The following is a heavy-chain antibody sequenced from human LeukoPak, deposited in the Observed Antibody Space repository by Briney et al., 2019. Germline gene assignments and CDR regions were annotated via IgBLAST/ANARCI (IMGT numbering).Heavy chain of an antibody. CDR1: GFTFSSHG. CDR3: AKDLSPTRWELLAYYYYMDV. Sequence: GGSLRLSCAASGFTFSSHGMSWVRQAPGKGLEWVSAISGSGGSTYYADSVKGRFTISRDNSKNTLYLQMNSLRAEDTAVYYCAKDLSPTRWELLAYYYYMDVWGKGTTVTVSS. V-gene: IGHV3-23*01. CDR2: ISGSGGST. J-gene: IGHJ6*03. D-gene: IGHD1-26*01.